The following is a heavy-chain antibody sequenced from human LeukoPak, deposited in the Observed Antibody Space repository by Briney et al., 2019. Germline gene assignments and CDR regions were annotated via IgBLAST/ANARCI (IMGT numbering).Heavy chain of an antibody. J-gene: IGHJ6*04. CDR1: GFTFSDYY. CDR2: ITSSSSYT. Sequence: GGSLRLSCAASGFTFSDYYMSWVRQAPGKGLEWVSYITSSSSYTNYADSVKGRFTISRDNAKNSLYLQMNSLRAEDTAVYYCARESRYGDPHYRPQTGGMDVWGKATAVTVSS. V-gene: IGHV3-11*06. D-gene: IGHD4-17*01. CDR3: ARESRYGDPHYRPQTGGMDV.